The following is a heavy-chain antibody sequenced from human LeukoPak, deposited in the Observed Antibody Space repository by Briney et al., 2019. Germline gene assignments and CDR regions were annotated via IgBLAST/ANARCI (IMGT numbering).Heavy chain of an antibody. D-gene: IGHD4-23*01. CDR2: IKEDESEK. J-gene: IGHJ4*02. CDR1: GVIVSRYW. V-gene: IGHV3-7*05. CDR3: AAGYGGY. Sequence: GGSLRLSCAASGVIVSRYWMNWVRQAPGKGLEWVANIKEDESEKHYVAPVKGRFTISRDTAKNSLFLQLTSLRPDDTAVYYCAAGYGGYSGQGILVTVSS.